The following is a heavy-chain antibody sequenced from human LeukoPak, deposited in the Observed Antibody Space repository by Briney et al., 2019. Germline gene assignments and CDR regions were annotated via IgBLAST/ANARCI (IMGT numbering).Heavy chain of an antibody. D-gene: IGHD5-12*01. J-gene: IGHJ5*02. CDR3: ARGGYSGYVGEYGRFDP. CDR2: INSDGSST. Sequence: GGSLRLSCAASGFTFSSYWMHWVRQAPGKGLVWVSRINSDGSSTSYADSVKGRFTISRDNAKNTLYLQMNSLRAEDTAVYYCARGGYSGYVGEYGRFDPWGQGTLVTVSS. V-gene: IGHV3-74*01. CDR1: GFTFSSYW.